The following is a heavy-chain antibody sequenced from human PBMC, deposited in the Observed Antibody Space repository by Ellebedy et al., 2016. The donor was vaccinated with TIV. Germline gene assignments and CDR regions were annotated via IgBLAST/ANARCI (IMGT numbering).Heavy chain of an antibody. D-gene: IGHD2-21*02. J-gene: IGHJ4*02. Sequence: MPSETLSLTCSVSAGSVSSTRYYWASIRQPPAKGLEYLGRVYYSGSPYYNPSFKSRVTLSADTSKNTFSLNLRTVTAADTAVYYCARTDPWQPSDDWGQGILVSVSS. V-gene: IGHV4-39*01. CDR1: AGSVSSTRYY. CDR2: VYYSGSP. CDR3: ARTDPWQPSDD.